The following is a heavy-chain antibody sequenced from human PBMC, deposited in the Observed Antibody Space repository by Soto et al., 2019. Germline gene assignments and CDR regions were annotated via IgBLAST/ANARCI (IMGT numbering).Heavy chain of an antibody. D-gene: IGHD2-15*01. J-gene: IGHJ5*02. CDR2: IYYSGSS. CDR3: ARGAATPFYNWFDP. CDR1: GGSISSYY. V-gene: IGHV4-59*12. Sequence: SETLSLTCTVSGGSISSYYWSWIRQPPGKGLEWIGYIYYSGSSNYNPSLKSRVTISVDRSKNQFSLKLSSVTAADTAVYYCARGAATPFYNWFDPWGQGALVTVSS.